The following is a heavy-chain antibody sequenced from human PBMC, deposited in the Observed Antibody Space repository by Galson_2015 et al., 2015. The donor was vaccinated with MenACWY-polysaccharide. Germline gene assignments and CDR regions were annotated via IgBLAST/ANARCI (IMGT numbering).Heavy chain of an antibody. V-gene: IGHV1-18*01. Sequence: SVKVSCKASGYTFTSYGISWVRQAPGQGLEWMGWISAYNGNTNYAQKLQGRVTMTTDTSTSTAYMGLRSLRSDDTAVYYCARRSGYYFAVPTGMDVWGQGTTVTVSS. J-gene: IGHJ6*02. CDR2: ISAYNGNT. CDR3: ARRSGYYFAVPTGMDV. CDR1: GYTFTSYG. D-gene: IGHD3-3*01.